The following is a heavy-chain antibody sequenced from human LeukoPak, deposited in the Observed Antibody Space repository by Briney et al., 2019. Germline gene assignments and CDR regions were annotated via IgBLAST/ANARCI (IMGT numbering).Heavy chain of an antibody. CDR3: ARDLLYYDSSGRLPGY. D-gene: IGHD3-22*01. J-gene: IGHJ4*02. V-gene: IGHV3-30*03. CDR2: ISYDGSNK. Sequence: PGGSLRLSCAASGFTFSSYSMNWVRQAPGKGLEWVAVISYDGSNKYYADSVKGRFTISRDNSKNTLYLQMNSLRAEDTAVYYCARDLLYYDSSGRLPGYWGQGTLVTVSS. CDR1: GFTFSSYS.